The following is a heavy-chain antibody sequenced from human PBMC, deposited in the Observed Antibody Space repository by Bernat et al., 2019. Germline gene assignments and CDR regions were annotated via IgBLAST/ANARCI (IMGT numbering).Heavy chain of an antibody. CDR3: ARALVLMVYDIDY. Sequence: QVQLVESGGGVVQPGRSLRLSCAASGFTFSSYAMHWVRQAPGKGLEWMAVISYDGSNKYYADSVKGRFTISRDNSKNTLYLQMNSLRAEDTAVYYCARALVLMVYDIDYWGQGTLVTVSS. D-gene: IGHD2-8*01. CDR1: GFTFSSYA. V-gene: IGHV3-30-3*01. J-gene: IGHJ4*02. CDR2: ISYDGSNK.